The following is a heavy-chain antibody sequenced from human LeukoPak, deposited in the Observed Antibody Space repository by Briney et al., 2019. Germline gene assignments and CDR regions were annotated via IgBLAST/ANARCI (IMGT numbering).Heavy chain of an antibody. Sequence: SETLSLTCTVSGGSISSYYWSWIRQPPGKGLEGIGYIYYSGSTNYNPSLKSRVTISVDTSKNQFSLKLSSVTAADTAVYYCARAPYCSSTICYTKSYMDVWGKGTTVTISS. V-gene: IGHV4-59*01. CDR1: GGSISSYY. J-gene: IGHJ6*03. CDR2: IYYSGST. CDR3: ARAPYCSSTICYTKSYMDV. D-gene: IGHD2-2*02.